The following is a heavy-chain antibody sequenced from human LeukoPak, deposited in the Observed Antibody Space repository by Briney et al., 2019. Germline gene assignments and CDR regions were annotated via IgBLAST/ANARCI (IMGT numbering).Heavy chain of an antibody. CDR2: ISYDGSNK. J-gene: IGHJ4*02. CDR1: GFTSRSYG. V-gene: IGHV3-30*18. CDR3: AKEVTVAGRGDY. Sequence: GRSLRLSCAAPGFTSRSYGMHWVRQAPGKGLEWVAVISYDGSNKYYADSVKGRFTISRDNSKNTLYLQMNSLRAEDTAVYYCAKEVTVAGRGDYWGQGTLVTVSS. D-gene: IGHD6-19*01.